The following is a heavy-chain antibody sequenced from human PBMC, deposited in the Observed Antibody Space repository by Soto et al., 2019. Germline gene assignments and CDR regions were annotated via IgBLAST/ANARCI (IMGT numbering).Heavy chain of an antibody. V-gene: IGHV1-18*01. D-gene: IGHD2-2*01. Sequence: QVQVLQSGPEVKRPGASVTVSCKTSGYTFSTSGISWVRQAPGQGLEWVGWIRPDNGNRKSAQRLQGRVTLTKDTSASTDYIKLRSLTSDETDMYNCTRDKESNRYHDWGQCTLVTVSS. CDR2: IRPDNGNR. CDR1: GYTFSTSG. CDR3: TRDKESNRYHD. J-gene: IGHJ1*01.